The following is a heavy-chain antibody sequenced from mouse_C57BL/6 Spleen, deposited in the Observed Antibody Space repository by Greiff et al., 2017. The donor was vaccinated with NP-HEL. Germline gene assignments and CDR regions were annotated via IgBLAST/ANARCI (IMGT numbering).Heavy chain of an antibody. V-gene: IGHV1-66*01. Sequence: VKLQQSGPELVKPGASVKISCKASGYSFTSYYIHWVKQRPGQGLEWIGWIYPGSGNTKYNEKFKGKATLTADTSSSTAYMQLSSLTSEDSAVYYCARGGTGNAMDYWGQGTSVTVSS. CDR2: IYPGSGNT. CDR3: ARGGTGNAMDY. J-gene: IGHJ4*01. CDR1: GYSFTSYY. D-gene: IGHD2-14*01.